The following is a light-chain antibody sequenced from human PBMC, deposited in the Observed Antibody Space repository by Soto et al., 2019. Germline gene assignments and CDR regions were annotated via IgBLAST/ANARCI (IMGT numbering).Light chain of an antibody. Sequence: QSALTQPPSASGSPGQSVTISCAGAYSDVGDYNYVSWYQQRPGKVPKLIIYAVTQRPSGVPDRFSGSKSGYTASLTVSDLQPADEGVYYCSSCSGTHSNVIFGGGTKLTVL. CDR3: SSCSGTHSNVI. V-gene: IGLV2-8*01. J-gene: IGLJ2*01. CDR2: AVT. CDR1: YSDVGDYNY.